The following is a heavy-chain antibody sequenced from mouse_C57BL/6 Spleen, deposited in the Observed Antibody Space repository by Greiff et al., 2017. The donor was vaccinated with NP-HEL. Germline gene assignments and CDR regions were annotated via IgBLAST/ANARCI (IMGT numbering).Heavy chain of an antibody. CDR1: GYTFTSYW. CDR3: TRVQTAQATWYFDY. CDR2: IYPGNSDT. Sequence: EVQRVESGTVLARPGASVKMSCKTSGYTFTSYWMHWVKQRPGQGLEWIGAIYPGNSDTSYNQKFKGKAKLTAVTSASTAYMELSSLTNEDSAVYYCTRVQTAQATWYFDYWGQGTTLTVS. J-gene: IGHJ2*01. D-gene: IGHD3-2*02. V-gene: IGHV1-5*01.